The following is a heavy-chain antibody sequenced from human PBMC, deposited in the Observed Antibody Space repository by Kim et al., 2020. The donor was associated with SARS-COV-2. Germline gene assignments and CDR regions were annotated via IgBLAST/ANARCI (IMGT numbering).Heavy chain of an antibody. CDR2: ITGSGGST. D-gene: IGHD6-13*01. CDR1: GFTFSSYA. V-gene: IGHV3-23*01. Sequence: GGSLRLSCAASGFTFSSYAVTWVRQAPGKGLEWVSAITGSGGSTYYADSVKGRFSISRDNSKNTLYLQMNSLRPEDTAIYYCAKVLHSSSWYRPPFDYWGQGTLVTVSS. J-gene: IGHJ4*02. CDR3: AKVLHSSSWYRPPFDY.